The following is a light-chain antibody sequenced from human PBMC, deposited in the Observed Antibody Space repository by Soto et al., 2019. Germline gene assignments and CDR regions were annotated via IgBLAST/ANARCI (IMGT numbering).Light chain of an antibody. CDR1: SSDVGSYNL. J-gene: IGLJ2*01. CDR2: EVS. CDR3: CSYAGSSTFV. Sequence: QTVVTQPASVSGSPGQSITITCTGTSSDVGSYNLVSWYQQHPGKAPKLMIYEVSKRPSGVSNRFSGSKSGNTASLTISGLQAEDEADYYCCSYAGSSTFVFGGGIKLTVL. V-gene: IGLV2-23*02.